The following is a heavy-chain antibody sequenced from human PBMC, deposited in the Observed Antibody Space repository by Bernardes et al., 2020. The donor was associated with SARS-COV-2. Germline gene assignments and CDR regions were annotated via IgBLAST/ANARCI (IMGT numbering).Heavy chain of an antibody. CDR2: ISGSGGST. V-gene: IGHV3-23*01. CDR1: GFTFSTYA. Sequence: GGSLRLSCAASGFTFSTYAMNWVRQAPGKGLEWVSGISGSGGSTYYADSVKGRFTISRDNSENTLYLQMNSLRAEDTAVYYCAKLSGYYYYYYGMDVWGLGTTVTVSS. D-gene: IGHD3-22*01. J-gene: IGHJ6*02. CDR3: AKLSGYYYYYYGMDV.